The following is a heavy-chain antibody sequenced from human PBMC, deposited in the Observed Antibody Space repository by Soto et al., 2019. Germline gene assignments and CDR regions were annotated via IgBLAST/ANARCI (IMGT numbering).Heavy chain of an antibody. J-gene: IGHJ4*02. D-gene: IGHD3-9*01. CDR3: TRTARYFDD. V-gene: IGHV4-59*01. CDR2: IYYSGST. CDR1: GGSISSYY. Sequence: SETLSLTCTVSGGSISSYYWSWIRQPPGKGLEWIGYIYYSGSTNYNPSLKSRVTISVDTSKNQISLKLSSVTAADTAVYYCTRTARYFDDWGQGTLVTVSS.